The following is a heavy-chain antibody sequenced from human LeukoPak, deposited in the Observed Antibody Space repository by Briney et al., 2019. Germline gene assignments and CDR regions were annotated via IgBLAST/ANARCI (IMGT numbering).Heavy chain of an antibody. CDR1: GGSISSSSYY. D-gene: IGHD3-22*01. V-gene: IGHV4-39*07. CDR2: IYYSGST. Sequence: SETLSLTCTVSGGSISSSSYYWGWIRQPRGKGLEWIGSIYYSGSTYYNPSLKSRVTISVDTSKNQFSLKLSSVTAADTAVYYCARAYYYDSSGPRRYFDLWGRGTLVTVSS. CDR3: ARAYYYDSSGPRRYFDL. J-gene: IGHJ2*01.